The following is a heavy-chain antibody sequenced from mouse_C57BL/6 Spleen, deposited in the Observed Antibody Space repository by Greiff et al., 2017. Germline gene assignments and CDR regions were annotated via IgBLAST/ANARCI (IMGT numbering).Heavy chain of an antibody. CDR1: GYTFTDYY. J-gene: IGHJ1*03. D-gene: IGHD1-1*01. CDR2: INPNNGGT. V-gene: IGHV1-26*01. Sequence: EVQLQQSGPELVKPGASVKISCKASGYTFTDYYMNWVKQSHGKSLEWIGDINPNNGGTSYNQKFKGKATLTVDKSSSTAYMELRSLTSEDSAVYYCARWSTTVVRYFDVWGTGTTVTVSS. CDR3: ARWSTTVVRYFDV.